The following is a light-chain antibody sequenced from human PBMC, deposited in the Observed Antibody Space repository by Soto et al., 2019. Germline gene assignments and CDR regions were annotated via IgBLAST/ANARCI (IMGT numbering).Light chain of an antibody. CDR1: QSVSNN. J-gene: IGKJ5*01. CDR2: LAS. CDR3: QQYGSSPIT. V-gene: IGKV3D-15*02. Sequence: EIVMTQSPATLSVSPGESATLSCRASQSVSNNLAWYQQRPGQAPRLLIYLASTRAPGIPARFSGSGSGTEFTLTISRLEPEDFALYHCQQYGSSPITFGQGTRLEI.